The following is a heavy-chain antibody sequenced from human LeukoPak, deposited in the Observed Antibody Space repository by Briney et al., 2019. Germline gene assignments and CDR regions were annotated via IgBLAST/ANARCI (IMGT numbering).Heavy chain of an antibody. CDR1: GFTFSSYG. D-gene: IGHD2-2*01. V-gene: IGHV3-30*02. J-gene: IGHJ6*03. Sequence: GGSLRLSCAASGFTFSSYGMHWVRQAPGKGLEWVAFIRYDGSNKYYADSVKGRFTISRDNSKNTLYLQMNSLRAEDTAVYHCAKDRPHGIYCSSTSCPQGYYMDVWGKGTTVTVSS. CDR2: IRYDGSNK. CDR3: AKDRPHGIYCSSTSCPQGYYMDV.